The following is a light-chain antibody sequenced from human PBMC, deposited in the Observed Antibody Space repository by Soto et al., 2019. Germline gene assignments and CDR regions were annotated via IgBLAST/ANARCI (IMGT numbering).Light chain of an antibody. CDR3: QQYGTSPPWT. V-gene: IGKV3-20*01. CDR2: DAS. Sequence: VLTQSPRALSWYTGESATLACRASQSVSDTHVAWYQQRPGQAPRLLIYDASRRDIGVPDRFIGSGSATDFTLTISWLEPEVLAMHSCQQYGTSPPWTFGQGTKV. CDR1: QSVSDTH. J-gene: IGKJ1*01.